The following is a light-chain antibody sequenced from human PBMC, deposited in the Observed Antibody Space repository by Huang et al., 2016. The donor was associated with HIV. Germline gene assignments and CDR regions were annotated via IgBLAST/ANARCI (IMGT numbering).Light chain of an antibody. J-gene: IGKJ2*01. V-gene: IGKV1-39*01. CDR3: QQSYSISYT. Sequence: DIQMTQSPSSLSASVGDGVSITCRGSGSMSKYVNWYQQKPGKAPNRLIYAASTLQTGVPSRFSGSGSGTEFTLTISSLQPEDFSSYYCQQSYSISYTFGQGTKLEIK. CDR1: GSMSKY. CDR2: AAS.